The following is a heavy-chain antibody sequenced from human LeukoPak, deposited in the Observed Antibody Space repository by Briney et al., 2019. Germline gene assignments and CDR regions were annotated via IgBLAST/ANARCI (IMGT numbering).Heavy chain of an antibody. V-gene: IGHV3-43*02. CDR3: AKWRGDYPSYYYYYMDV. D-gene: IGHD4-17*01. CDR2: FSGGGGSI. J-gene: IGHJ6*03. CDR1: GFTFDDYA. Sequence: GGPLRLSCAASGFTFDDYAMHWVRQAPGKGLEWVSLFSGGGGSIYYADSVKGRFTISRDNSKNSLYLQMNSLRTEDTALYYCAKWRGDYPSYYYYYMDVWGKGTTVTVSS.